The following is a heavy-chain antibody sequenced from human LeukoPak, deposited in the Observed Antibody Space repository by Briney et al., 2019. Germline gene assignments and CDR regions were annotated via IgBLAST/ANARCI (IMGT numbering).Heavy chain of an antibody. D-gene: IGHD3-22*01. CDR2: ISGCGGST. V-gene: IGHV3-23*01. CDR3: AKVDYYYDSSGPPVY. CDR1: GFTFSSYA. J-gene: IGHJ4*02. Sequence: GGSLRLSCAASGFTFSSYAMGWVRQAPGKGLEWVSAISGCGGSTYYADSVKGRFTISRDNSKNTLYLQMNSLRAEDTAVYYCAKVDYYYDSSGPPVYWGQGTLVTVSS.